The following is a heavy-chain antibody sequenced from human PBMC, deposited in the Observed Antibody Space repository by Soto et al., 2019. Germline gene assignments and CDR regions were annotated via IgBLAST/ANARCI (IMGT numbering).Heavy chain of an antibody. D-gene: IGHD5-12*01. CDR3: ARVKATLYRHYYFDY. Sequence: SETLSLTCSVSGDTINSGDYFWSWIRQPPGKGLEWIGSIFYTGSTYYSPSLKSRASMSMDTSKSLFSLRLRSLTAADTAVYFCARVKATLYRHYYFDYWGQGTPVTVSS. J-gene: IGHJ4*02. CDR1: GDTINSGDYF. CDR2: IFYTGST. V-gene: IGHV4-30-4*01.